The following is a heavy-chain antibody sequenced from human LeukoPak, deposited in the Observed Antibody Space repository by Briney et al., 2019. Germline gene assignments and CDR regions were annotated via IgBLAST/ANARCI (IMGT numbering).Heavy chain of an antibody. D-gene: IGHD2-2*02. J-gene: IGHJ4*02. V-gene: IGHV4-34*01. Sequence: SETLSLTCAVYGGSFSGYYWSWIRQPPGKGLEWIGEINHSGSTNYNPSLKSRVTISADTSKNQFSLKLSSVTAADTAVYYCARGRDVVVPAAIRRARFDYWGQGTLVTVSS. CDR3: ARGRDVVVPAAIRRARFDY. CDR2: INHSGST. CDR1: GGSFSGYY.